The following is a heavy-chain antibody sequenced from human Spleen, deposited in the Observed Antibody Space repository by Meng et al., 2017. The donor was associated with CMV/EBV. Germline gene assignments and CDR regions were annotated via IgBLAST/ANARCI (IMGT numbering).Heavy chain of an antibody. CDR1: GGTFSSFS. CDR3: ARGSKCSGGSCRFYYFDY. J-gene: IGHJ4*02. V-gene: IGHV1-69*08. Sequence: SVKVSCKTSGGTFSSFSISWVRQAPGQGLEWMGRIIPVPGSTSYAHKFQGRVSITADTSTNTAYMELSSLRSDDTAVYYCARGSKCSGGSCRFYYFDYWGQGTLVTVSS. CDR2: IIPVPGST. D-gene: IGHD2-15*01.